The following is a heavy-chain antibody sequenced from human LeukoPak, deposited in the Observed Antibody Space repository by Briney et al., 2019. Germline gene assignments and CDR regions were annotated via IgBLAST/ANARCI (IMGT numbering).Heavy chain of an antibody. CDR2: IYYSGST. CDR3: AREGYYGSGSYDY. Sequence: SETLSLTCTVPGGSISSGGYYWSWIRQHPGKGLEWIGYIYYSGSTYYNPSLKSRVTISVDTSKNQFSLKLSSVTAADTAVYYCAREGYYGSGSYDYWGQGTLVTVSS. D-gene: IGHD3-10*01. J-gene: IGHJ4*02. V-gene: IGHV4-31*03. CDR1: GGSISSGGYY.